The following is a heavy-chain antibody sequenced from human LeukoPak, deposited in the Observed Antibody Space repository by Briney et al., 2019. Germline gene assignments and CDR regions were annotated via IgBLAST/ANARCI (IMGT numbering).Heavy chain of an antibody. CDR1: GFTFGDYA. CDR3: TVGSKAVGH. Sequence: GGSLRLSCTASGFTFGDYAMSWVRQAPGKGLEWVSFIRSKDYGGTTEYAASVKGRFTISRDESKSIAYLQMNSLKTEDTAVYYCTVGSKAVGHWGQGTLVSVSS. CDR2: IRSKDYGGTT. J-gene: IGHJ4*02. D-gene: IGHD6-19*01. V-gene: IGHV3-49*04.